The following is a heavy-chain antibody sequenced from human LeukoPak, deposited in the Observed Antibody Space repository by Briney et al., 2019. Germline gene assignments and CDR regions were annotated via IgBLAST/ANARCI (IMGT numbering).Heavy chain of an antibody. CDR2: INHSGST. CDR3: ARQGAGVPFDY. V-gene: IGHV4-34*01. D-gene: IGHD3-10*01. CDR1: GGSFSGYY. Sequence: PSETLSLTCAVYGGSFSGYYWSWIRQPPGKGLEWIGEINHSGSTNYNPSLKSRVTISVDTSKNQFSLKLSSVTAADTAVYYCARQGAGVPFDYSGRGTLVTVSS. J-gene: IGHJ4*02.